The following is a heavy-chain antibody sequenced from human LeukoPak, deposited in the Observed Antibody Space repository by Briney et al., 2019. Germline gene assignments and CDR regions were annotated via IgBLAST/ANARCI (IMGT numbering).Heavy chain of an antibody. CDR1: GFTFSRHD. V-gene: IGHV3-13*04. CDR2: IGTDGRT. D-gene: IGHD4-17*01. J-gene: IGHJ3*01. CDR3: ARVTVRNAFDL. Sequence: GGSLRLSCAASGFTFSRHDMHWVRQAPGKGLEWVSAIGTDGRTYYPGSVKGRFAISREDAKSSLSLQMNSLRAGDTAVYYCARVTVRNAFDLWGQGTMVTVSS.